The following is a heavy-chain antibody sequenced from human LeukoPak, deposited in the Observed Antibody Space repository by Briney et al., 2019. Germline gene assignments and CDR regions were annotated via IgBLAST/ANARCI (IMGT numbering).Heavy chain of an antibody. CDR2: INPSGGST. J-gene: IGHJ3*02. Sequence: ASVKVSCKASGGTFSSYAISWVRQAPGQGLEWMGIINPSGGSTSYAQKFQGRVTMTRDTSTSTVYMELSSLRSEDTAVYYCARVYGAMVRGVIRGLNAFDIWGQGTMVTVSS. CDR1: GGTFSSYA. CDR3: ARVYGAMVRGVIRGLNAFDI. V-gene: IGHV1-46*01. D-gene: IGHD3-10*01.